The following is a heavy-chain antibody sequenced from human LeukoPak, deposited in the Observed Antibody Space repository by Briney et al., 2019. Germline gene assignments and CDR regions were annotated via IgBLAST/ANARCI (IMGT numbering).Heavy chain of an antibody. D-gene: IGHD3-3*01. CDR2: IYPGDSDT. CDR1: GYSFTSYS. J-gene: IGHJ4*02. CDR3: ARRPGNFWSGYLSYFDY. Sequence: GESLKISCKGSGYSFTSYSIGWVRQMPGKGLEWMGIIYPGDSDTRYSPSFQGQVTISADKSISTAYLQWSSLKASDTAMYYCARRPGNFWSGYLSYFDYWGQGTLVTVFS. V-gene: IGHV5-51*01.